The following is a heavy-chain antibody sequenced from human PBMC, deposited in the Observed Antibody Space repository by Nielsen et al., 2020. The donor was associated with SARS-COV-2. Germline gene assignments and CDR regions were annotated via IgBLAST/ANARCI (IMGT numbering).Heavy chain of an antibody. Sequence: GSLRLSCAVYGGSFSGYYWSWIRQPPGKGLEWIGEINHSGSTNYNPSLKSRVTISVDTSKNQFFLKLSSVTAADTAVYYCASLTSYYYDSSGYNYWGQGTLVTVSS. CDR3: ASLTSYYYDSSGYNY. V-gene: IGHV4-34*01. CDR1: GGSFSGYY. D-gene: IGHD3-22*01. J-gene: IGHJ4*02. CDR2: INHSGST.